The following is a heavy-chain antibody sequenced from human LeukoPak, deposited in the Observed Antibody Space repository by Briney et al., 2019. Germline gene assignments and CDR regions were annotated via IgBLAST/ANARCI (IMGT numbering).Heavy chain of an antibody. CDR1: GGTFSNYA. CDR2: IIPIFGTA. Sequence: SVKVSCKASGGTFSNYAISWVRQAPGQGLEWMGGIIPIFGTANYAQKFRGRVTITADKSTRTAYMELSSLRSDDTAVYYCARESFPFHGWFDPWGQGTLVTVSS. D-gene: IGHD2-8*01. CDR3: ARESFPFHGWFDP. J-gene: IGHJ5*02. V-gene: IGHV1-69*06.